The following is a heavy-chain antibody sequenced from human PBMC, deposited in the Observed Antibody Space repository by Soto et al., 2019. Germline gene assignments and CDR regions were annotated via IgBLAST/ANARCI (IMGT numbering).Heavy chain of an antibody. CDR1: GYTFTRSG. V-gene: IGHV1-18*01. J-gene: IGHJ6*02. CDR3: AREGVAPYYYYGMDV. D-gene: IGHD5-12*01. CDR2: ISCYNGDT. Sequence: QVQLEQSGAEVKKPGASVKVSCKASGYTFTRSGISWVRQAPGQGPEWMGWISCYNGDTNYAQTFQGRVTMTTDTSTSTAYMELRSLRSDDTAVYYCAREGVAPYYYYGMDVWGQGTPVTVSS.